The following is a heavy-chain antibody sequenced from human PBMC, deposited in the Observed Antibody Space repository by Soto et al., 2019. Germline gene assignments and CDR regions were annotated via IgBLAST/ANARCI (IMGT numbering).Heavy chain of an antibody. CDR2: IYYSGST. V-gene: IGHV4-31*03. CDR3: ARDRCSGGSCYHRQ. D-gene: IGHD2-15*01. Sequence: QVQLQESGPGLVKPSQTLSLTCTVSGGSISSGGYYWSWIRQHPGKGLEWIGYIYYSGSTCYNPSLKSRVTISVDTSKNQFSLKLSSVTAADTAVYYCARDRCSGGSCYHRQWGQGTLVTVSS. CDR1: GGSISSGGYY. J-gene: IGHJ4*02.